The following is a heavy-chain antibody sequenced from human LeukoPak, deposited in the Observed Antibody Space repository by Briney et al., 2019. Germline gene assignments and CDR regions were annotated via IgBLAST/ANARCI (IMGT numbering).Heavy chain of an antibody. CDR3: AREGSNWYLVLDN. D-gene: IGHD6-13*01. V-gene: IGHV4-4*07. CDR1: GGSISSYY. Sequence: PSETLSLTCTVSGGSISSYYWSWIRQPAGKGLEWIGRMYSRGSTNYNPSLKSRVTMSVDTSKNQFSLKLNSVTAADTAVYYCAREGSNWYLVLDNWGQGTLVTVSS. CDR2: MYSRGST. J-gene: IGHJ4*02.